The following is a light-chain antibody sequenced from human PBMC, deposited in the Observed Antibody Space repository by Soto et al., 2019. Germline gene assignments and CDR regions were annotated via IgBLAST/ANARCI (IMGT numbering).Light chain of an antibody. CDR3: SSYTSSSTLV. Sequence: QSALTQPASVSGSPGQSITISCTGTSSDVGGYNYVSWYQQHPGKAPKLMIDDVSNRPSGVSNRFSGSKSGNTASLTISGLPADEEDDYYCSSYTSSSTLVFGAGTKVTVL. J-gene: IGLJ1*01. CDR2: DVS. CDR1: SSDVGGYNY. V-gene: IGLV2-14*01.